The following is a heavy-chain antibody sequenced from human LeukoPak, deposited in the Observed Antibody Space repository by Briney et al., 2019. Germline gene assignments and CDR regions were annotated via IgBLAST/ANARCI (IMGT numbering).Heavy chain of an antibody. V-gene: IGHV3-7*01. D-gene: IGHD2-15*01. J-gene: IGHJ3*01. CDR3: ARDPGWSSFDL. CDR1: GFTFSSNR. CDR2: IKREGGSK. Sequence: PGGSLRLSCVVSGFTFSSNRMCWGRHPPGPGQELEANIKREGGSKNYVDSVKGRFTISRDNAENSLYLQMSSLRAEDTALYYCARDPGWSSFDLWRQGIMVTVPS.